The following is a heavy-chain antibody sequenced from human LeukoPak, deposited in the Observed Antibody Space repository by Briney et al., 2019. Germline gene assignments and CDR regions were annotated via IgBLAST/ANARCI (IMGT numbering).Heavy chain of an antibody. J-gene: IGHJ4*02. Sequence: ASVKVSCKASGYTFTSYGISWVRQAPGQGLEWMGWISAYNGNTNYAQKLQGRVTMTTDTSTSTAYMELRSLRSDDTAVYYCAIQGYSSGWYPFDYWGQGTLVTVSS. CDR1: GYTFTSYG. V-gene: IGHV1-18*01. CDR2: ISAYNGNT. D-gene: IGHD6-19*01. CDR3: AIQGYSSGWYPFDY.